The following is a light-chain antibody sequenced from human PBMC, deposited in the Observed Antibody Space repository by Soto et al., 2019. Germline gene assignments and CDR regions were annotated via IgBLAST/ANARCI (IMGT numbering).Light chain of an antibody. CDR3: QQYNNWPPA. V-gene: IGKV3-15*01. Sequence: EIVMAQSPATLSVSAGERATLSCRASQSVSGNLAWYQQKPGQAPRLLIYGASTRATGIPARFSGSGSGTEFTLTISSLQSEDFAVYYCQQYNNWPPAFGQGTKVEIK. CDR2: GAS. J-gene: IGKJ1*01. CDR1: QSVSGN.